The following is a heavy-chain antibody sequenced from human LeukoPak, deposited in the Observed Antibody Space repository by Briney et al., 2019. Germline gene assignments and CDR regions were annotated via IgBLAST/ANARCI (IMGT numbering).Heavy chain of an antibody. CDR1: GFSLSTSGMC. D-gene: IGHD3-22*01. J-gene: IGHJ4*02. V-gene: IGHV2-70*11. CDR3: ARMYYYDSSGYFDY. Sequence: SGPTLVNPTQTLTLTCTFSGFSLSTSGMCVSWIRQPPGKALEWLARIDWDDDKYYSTSLKTRLTISKDTSKNQVVLTMTNMDPVDTATYYCARMYYYDSSGYFDYWGQGTLVTVSS. CDR2: IDWDDDK.